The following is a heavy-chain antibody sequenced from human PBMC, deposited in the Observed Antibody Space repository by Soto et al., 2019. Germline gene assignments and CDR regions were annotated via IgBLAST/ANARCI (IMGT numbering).Heavy chain of an antibody. J-gene: IGHJ6*02. D-gene: IGHD2-15*01. CDR2: ISYDGSNK. CDR1: GFTFSSYG. Sequence: QVQLVESGGGVVQPGRSLRLSCAASGFTFSSYGMHWVRQAPGKGLEWVAVISYDGSNKYYVDSVKGRFTISRDNSKNTLYLQMNSLRAEDTAVYYCAKDERWNYYYYGMDVWGQGTTVTVSS. CDR3: AKDERWNYYYYGMDV. V-gene: IGHV3-30*18.